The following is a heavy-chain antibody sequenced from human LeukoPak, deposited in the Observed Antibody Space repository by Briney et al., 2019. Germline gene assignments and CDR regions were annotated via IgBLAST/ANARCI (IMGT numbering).Heavy chain of an antibody. D-gene: IGHD1-14*01. CDR2: IYHSGST. CDR3: ARVKPQPHHWFDP. V-gene: IGHV4-30-2*01. J-gene: IGHJ5*02. CDR1: GGSISSGGYY. Sequence: PSQTLSLTCTVSGGSISSGGYYWSWIRQPPGKGLEWIGYIYHSGSTYYNPSLKSRVTISVDRSKNQFSLKLSSVTTADTAVYYCARVKPQPHHWFDPWGQGTLVTVSS.